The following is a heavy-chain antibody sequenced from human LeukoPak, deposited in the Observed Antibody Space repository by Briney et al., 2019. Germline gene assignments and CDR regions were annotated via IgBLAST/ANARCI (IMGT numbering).Heavy chain of an antibody. CDR1: GGTFSNYA. V-gene: IGHV1-69*13. D-gene: IGHD1-26*01. J-gene: IGHJ4*02. CDR3: ARDNKWELFALDC. Sequence: GASVKVSCKASGGTFSNYAISWVRQAPGQGLEWVGGIIPIFGTAKYAQKFQGRVTITADESTSTAYMELSSLRSEDTAVYYCARDNKWELFALDCWGQGTLVTVSS. CDR2: IIPIFGTA.